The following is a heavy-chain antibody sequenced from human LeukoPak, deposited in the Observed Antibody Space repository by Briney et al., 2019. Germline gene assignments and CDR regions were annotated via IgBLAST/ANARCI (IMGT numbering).Heavy chain of an antibody. Sequence: GGSLRLSCAASGFTFSSYAMSWVRQAPGKGLEWVSAISGSGGSTYYADSVKGRFTISRDNSKNTLYLQMNSLRAEDTAVYYCAKDLGGPQRVMVPLSGWDYWGQGTLVTVSS. J-gene: IGHJ4*02. CDR3: AKDLGGPQRVMVPLSGWDY. CDR2: ISGSGGST. V-gene: IGHV3-23*01. CDR1: GFTFSSYA. D-gene: IGHD4/OR15-4a*01.